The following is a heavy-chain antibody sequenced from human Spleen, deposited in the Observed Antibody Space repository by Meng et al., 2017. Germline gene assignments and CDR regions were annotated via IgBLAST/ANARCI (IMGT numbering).Heavy chain of an antibody. Sequence: GESLKISCAASGFTFSSYWMSWVRQAPGKGLEWVSSISSSSTTIYDADSVKGRFTISRDNAKNSLFLQMNSLRAEDTAVYYCARDFGSLAFDIWGQGTMVTVSS. J-gene: IGHJ3*02. CDR1: GFTFSSYW. CDR2: ISSSSTTI. CDR3: ARDFGSLAFDI. D-gene: IGHD3-16*01. V-gene: IGHV3-21*01.